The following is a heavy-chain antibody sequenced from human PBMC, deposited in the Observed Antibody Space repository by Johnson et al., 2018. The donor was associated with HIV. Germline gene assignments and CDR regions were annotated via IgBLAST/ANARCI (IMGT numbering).Heavy chain of an antibody. Sequence: VQLVESGGGLVQPGGSLRLSCGASGFIFRNYWMHWVRQTPGKGLVWVARIYSDGSDKSYADSVKGRFTISRDNSKNTLYLQMNSLRAEDTAVYYCAKLRWAWGAAFDVWGQGTMVTVSS. CDR2: IYSDGSDK. CDR1: GFIFRNYW. J-gene: IGHJ3*01. V-gene: IGHV3-74*03. CDR3: AKLRWAWGAAFDV. D-gene: IGHD4-23*01.